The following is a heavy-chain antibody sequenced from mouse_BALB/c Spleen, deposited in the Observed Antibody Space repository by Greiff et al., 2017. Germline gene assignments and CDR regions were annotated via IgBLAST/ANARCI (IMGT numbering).Heavy chain of an antibody. Sequence: VQLVESGPGLVAPSQSLSITCTVSGFSLTSYGVHWVRQPPGKGLEWLGVIWAGGSTNYNSALMSRLSSSKDNSKSQVFLKMNSLQTDDTALYYCARRDEYDEAWFAYWGQGTLVTVSA. J-gene: IGHJ3*01. CDR1: GFSLTSYG. D-gene: IGHD2-4*01. CDR3: ARRDEYDEAWFAY. CDR2: IWAGGST. V-gene: IGHV2-9*02.